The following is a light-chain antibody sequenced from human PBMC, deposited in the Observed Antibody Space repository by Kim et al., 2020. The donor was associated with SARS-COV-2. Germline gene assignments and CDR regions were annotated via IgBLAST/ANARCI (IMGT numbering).Light chain of an antibody. Sequence: EIVLTQSPDTLSLSPGERATLSCRASQSVSTYLAWYQHKPGQAPRLLMYDASKRATGIPARFSGSGSGTDFTLTISSLEPEDFAVYYCQQRRNWPVTFGEGTRLEI. V-gene: IGKV3-11*01. CDR2: DAS. CDR3: QQRRNWPVT. CDR1: QSVSTY. J-gene: IGKJ2*01.